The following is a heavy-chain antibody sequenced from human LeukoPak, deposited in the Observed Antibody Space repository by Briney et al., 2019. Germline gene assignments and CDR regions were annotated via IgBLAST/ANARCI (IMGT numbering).Heavy chain of an antibody. D-gene: IGHD3-22*01. J-gene: IGHJ4*02. CDR2: ISYDGSNK. Sequence: GGSLRLSCAASGFTFSSYAMHWVRQAPAKGLEWVAVISYDGSNKYYADSVKGRFTISRDNSKNTLYLQMNSLRAEDTAVYYCARGRGVNYYDSSGYPFDYWGQGTLVTVSS. CDR3: ARGRGVNYYDSSGYPFDY. CDR1: GFTFSSYA. V-gene: IGHV3-30-3*01.